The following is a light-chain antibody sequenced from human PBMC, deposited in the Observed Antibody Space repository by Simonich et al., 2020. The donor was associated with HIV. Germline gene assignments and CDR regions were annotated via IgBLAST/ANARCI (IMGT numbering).Light chain of an antibody. Sequence: EIVMTQSPATLSVSPGERATLSCRASQSVSSNLAWNQQKPGQSPRLLIYGASTRAAGIPARFSGSGSGTEFSLTISSLKSEDFVVYHCQQYNNWPNTFGQGTKLEI. V-gene: IGKV3-15*01. CDR2: GAS. CDR1: QSVSSN. J-gene: IGKJ2*01. CDR3: QQYNNWPNT.